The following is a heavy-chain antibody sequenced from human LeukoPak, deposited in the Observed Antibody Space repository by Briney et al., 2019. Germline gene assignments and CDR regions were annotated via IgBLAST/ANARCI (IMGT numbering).Heavy chain of an antibody. CDR3: ARDPVVPPEFDY. CDR1: GFTFSNYW. J-gene: IGHJ4*02. V-gene: IGHV3-7*01. CDR2: IKQDGSEK. Sequence: GGSLRLSCAASGFTFSNYWMTWVRQAPGKGLEWVANIKQDGSEKYYVDSVKGRFTISRDNAKNSLYLQMNSLRAEDTAVYYCARDPVVPPEFDYWGQGTLVTVSS. D-gene: IGHD2-2*01.